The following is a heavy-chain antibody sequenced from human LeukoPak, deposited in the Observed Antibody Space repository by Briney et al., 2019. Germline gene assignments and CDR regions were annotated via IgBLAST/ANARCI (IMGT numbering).Heavy chain of an antibody. CDR1: GFTVRSHS. V-gene: IGHV3-74*01. J-gene: IGHJ4*02. CDR3: ATSTYCSGGSCYSRTFQY. Sequence: GGSLRLSCAASGFTVRSHSMSWVRQAPGKGLVWVSRINSDGSSTNYADSVKGRFTISRDNAKNTLYLQMNGLRAEDTAVYYCATSTYCSGGSCYSRTFQYWGQGTPVTVSS. D-gene: IGHD2-15*01. CDR2: INSDGSST.